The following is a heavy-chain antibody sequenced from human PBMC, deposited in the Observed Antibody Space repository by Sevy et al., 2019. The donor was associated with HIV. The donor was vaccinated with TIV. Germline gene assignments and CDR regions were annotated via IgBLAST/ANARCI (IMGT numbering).Heavy chain of an antibody. CDR1: GFTFSSYA. V-gene: IGHV3-30-3*01. CDR3: ARTFMITFGGVIGNDAFDI. Sequence: GGSLRLSCAASGFTFSSYAMHWVRQAPGKGLERVAVISYDGSNKYYADSVKGRFTISRDNSKNTLYLQMNSLRAEDTAVYYCARTFMITFGGVIGNDAFDIWGQGTMVTVSS. J-gene: IGHJ3*02. D-gene: IGHD3-16*02. CDR2: ISYDGSNK.